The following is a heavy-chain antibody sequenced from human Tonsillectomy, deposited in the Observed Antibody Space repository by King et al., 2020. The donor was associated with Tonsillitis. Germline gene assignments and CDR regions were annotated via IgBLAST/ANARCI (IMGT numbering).Heavy chain of an antibody. CDR3: ARAVGPGEAPAGTLDP. D-gene: IGHD1-1*01. J-gene: IGHJ5*02. CDR2: ISYDGKAK. Sequence: VQLVESGGGVVQPGRSLRLSCAASGFTINNYAMNWVRQAPGKGREWVAVISYDGKAKSYAKSVKGRFTISRDNSENTIYPQMNSLRPNDTAVYYCARAVGPGEAPAGTLDPWGQGTLVTVSS. V-gene: IGHV3-30*04. CDR1: GFTINNYA.